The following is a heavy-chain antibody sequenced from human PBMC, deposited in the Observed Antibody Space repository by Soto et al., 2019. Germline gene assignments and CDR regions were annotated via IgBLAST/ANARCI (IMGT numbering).Heavy chain of an antibody. Sequence: WLWLRQYPGKGLEYIGCIYYSGVTYYNPSLKSRVTISVDTSTNQFSLKLSSVTAADTAMYYCARDLRGRGSGRFDPWGQGTLVTVSS. V-gene: IGHV4-31*02. J-gene: IGHJ5*02. CDR3: ARDLRGRGSGRFDP. CDR2: IYYSGVT. D-gene: IGHD3-10*01.